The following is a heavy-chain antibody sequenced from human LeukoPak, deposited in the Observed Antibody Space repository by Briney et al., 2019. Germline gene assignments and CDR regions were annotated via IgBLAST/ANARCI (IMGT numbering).Heavy chain of an antibody. CDR1: GGTFSSYA. CDR3: AKSSGSYYNQGYYYYGMDV. V-gene: IGHV1-69*13. Sequence: SVKVSCKASGGTFSSYAISWVRQAPGHGLEWMGGIITIFGTANYAQKFQGRVTITADESTSTGYMELSSLRSEDTAVYYCAKSSGSYYNQGYYYYGMDVWGKGTTVTVSS. CDR2: IITIFGTA. J-gene: IGHJ6*04. D-gene: IGHD3-10*01.